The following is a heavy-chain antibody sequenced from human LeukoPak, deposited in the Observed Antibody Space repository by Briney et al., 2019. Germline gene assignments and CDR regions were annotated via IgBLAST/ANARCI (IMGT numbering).Heavy chain of an antibody. CDR3: AREGYDSSGHPTERTSYYYYYYMDV. V-gene: IGHV4-61*02. Sequence: PSETLSLTCTVSGGSISSGGYYWSWIRQPAGKGLEWIGRIYTSGSTNYNPSLKSRVTISIDRSKNQFSLKLTSVTAADTAVYYCAREGYDSSGHPTERTSYYYYYYMDVWGKGTTVTISS. CDR2: IYTSGST. D-gene: IGHD3-22*01. J-gene: IGHJ6*03. CDR1: GGSISSGGYY.